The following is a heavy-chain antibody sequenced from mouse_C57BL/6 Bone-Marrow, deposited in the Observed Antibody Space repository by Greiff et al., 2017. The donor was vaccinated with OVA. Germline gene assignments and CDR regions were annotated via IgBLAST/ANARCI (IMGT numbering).Heavy chain of an antibody. CDR1: GFTFSSYG. CDR2: ISSGGSYT. CDR3: ARHGDYGSFFDY. Sequence: VQLKESGGDLVKPGGSLKLSCAASGFTFSSYGMSWVRQTPDKRLEWVATISSGGSYTYYPASVKGRFTISRDNAKNTLYLQMTSLKSEDTAMNYCARHGDYGSFFDYWGQGTTLTVSS. J-gene: IGHJ2*01. D-gene: IGHD1-1*01. V-gene: IGHV5-6*01.